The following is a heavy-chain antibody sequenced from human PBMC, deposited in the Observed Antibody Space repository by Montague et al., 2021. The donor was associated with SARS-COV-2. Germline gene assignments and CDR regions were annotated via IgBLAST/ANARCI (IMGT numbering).Heavy chain of an antibody. Sequence: ISWASVWSNTAAWNWIRQSPSGGLEWLGRTNYRSKWTSDYATSVEGRISIDPDTSKNQFFLHLRSVTPEDTGVYYCVRDTGSAQAGFDAWGQGTLVTVSS. J-gene: IGHJ4*01. CDR3: VRDTGSAQAGFDA. D-gene: IGHD4-17*01. CDR2: TNYRSKWTS. CDR1: WASVWSNTAA. V-gene: IGHV6-1*01.